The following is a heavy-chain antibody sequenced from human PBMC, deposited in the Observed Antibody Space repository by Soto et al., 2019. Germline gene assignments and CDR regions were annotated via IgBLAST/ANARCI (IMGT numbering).Heavy chain of an antibody. CDR2: INPSGDGT. CDR1: GYSFTSYY. V-gene: IGHV1-46*01. CDR3: MRSYSGGAGVDF. Sequence: QVQLVQSGAEVRKPGASVKVSCRASGYSFTSYYMHWVRQAPGQGLEWVGIINPSGDGTTYTQKFQGRATVYSDTSTSTVYLELSSLTSEDAAVYYFMRSYSGGAGVDFWGQGTLVTVSS. D-gene: IGHD1-26*01. J-gene: IGHJ4*02.